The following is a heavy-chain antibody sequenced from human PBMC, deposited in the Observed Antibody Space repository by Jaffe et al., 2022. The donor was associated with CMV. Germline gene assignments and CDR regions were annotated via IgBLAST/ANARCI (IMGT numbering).Heavy chain of an antibody. J-gene: IGHJ4*02. CDR2: IYSSGST. D-gene: IGHD6-19*01. CDR1: GGSISSYY. CDR3: ARDSRYTSGWFVLDY. Sequence: QVQLQESGPGLVKPSETLSLTCTVSGGSISSYYWSWIRQPAGKGLEWIGRIYSSGSTNYNPSLKSRVIMSVDTSKNQVSLKLSSVTAADTAVYYCARDSRYTSGWFVLDYWGQGTLVTVSS. V-gene: IGHV4-4*07.